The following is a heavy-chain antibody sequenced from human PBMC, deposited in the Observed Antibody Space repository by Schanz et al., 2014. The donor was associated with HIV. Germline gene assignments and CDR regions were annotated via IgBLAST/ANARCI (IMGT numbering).Heavy chain of an antibody. J-gene: IGHJ3*01. Sequence: QVRLAQSGAEVKRPGASVTVSCMAVGSTFPDLDINWVRQAAGQGLEWTAWINPKSGNTGYARKFQGRVTVTINTSKRTIYMELRGLTSEDAAVYYCARAGLWYNSGYYYGSAFDVWGPGTAVTVAS. CDR1: GSTFPDLD. CDR3: ARAGLWYNSGYYYGSAFDV. V-gene: IGHV1-8*01. CDR2: INPKSGNT. D-gene: IGHD3-9*01.